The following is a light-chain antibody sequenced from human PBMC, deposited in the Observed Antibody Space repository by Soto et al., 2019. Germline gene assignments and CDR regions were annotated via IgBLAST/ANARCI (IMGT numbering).Light chain of an antibody. CDR1: QSVSSSY. CDR2: GAS. Sequence: IVLTQSPGTLSLTPGARATLSCRASQSVSSSYLAWYQQKPGQAPRLLIYGASSRATGIPDRFSGSGSGTDFTLTISRLEPEDSAVYYCQQYGSSPPFTFGPGTRVDIK. V-gene: IGKV3-20*01. CDR3: QQYGSSPPFT. J-gene: IGKJ3*01.